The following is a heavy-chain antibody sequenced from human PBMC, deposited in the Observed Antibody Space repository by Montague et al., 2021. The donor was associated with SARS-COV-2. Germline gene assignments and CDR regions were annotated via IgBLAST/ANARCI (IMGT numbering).Heavy chain of an antibody. D-gene: IGHD1-26*01. CDR1: GFIFDDYA. J-gene: IGHJ2*01. V-gene: IGHV3-9*01. CDR2: ITWKSGRI. CDR3: AKDARKWELLPSYWYFDL. Sequence: SLRLSCAASGFIFDDYAMHWVRQAPGKGLEWVSGITWKSGRIAYADSVKGRFTVSRDNAKNSLYLQMNSLRAEDTALYYCAKDARKWELLPSYWYFDLWGRGTLGTVSS.